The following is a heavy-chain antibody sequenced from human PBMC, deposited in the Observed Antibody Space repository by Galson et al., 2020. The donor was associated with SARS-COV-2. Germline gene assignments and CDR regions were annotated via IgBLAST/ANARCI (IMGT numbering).Heavy chain of an antibody. D-gene: IGHD6-19*01. CDR1: GGSISSYY. Sequence: ETSETLFLTCTVSGGSISSYYWSWIRQPPGKGLEWIGYIYYSGSTYYNPSLKSRVTISVDTSKNQFSLKLSSVTAADTAVYYCARAGMAGFLIFDYWGQGTLVTVSS. CDR2: IYYSGST. V-gene: IGHV4-59*01. J-gene: IGHJ4*02. CDR3: ARAGMAGFLIFDY.